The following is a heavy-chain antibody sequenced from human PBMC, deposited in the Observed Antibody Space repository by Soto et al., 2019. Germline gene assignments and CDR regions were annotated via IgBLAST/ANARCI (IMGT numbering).Heavy chain of an antibody. CDR2: VNPRSGST. CDR1: GYSFTTYN. CDR3: ARSVVPATMRGWFDP. V-gene: IGHV1-46*03. Sequence: QVQLVQSGAEVKKPGASVKVSCKASGYSFTTYNIHWVRQAPGQGLDWMGMVNPRSGSTVYAQRFQGRVTMTGDTSTSTVYMELSSLRSDDTAVYYCARSVVPATMRGWFDPWGQGTLVTVSS. J-gene: IGHJ5*02. D-gene: IGHD2-2*01.